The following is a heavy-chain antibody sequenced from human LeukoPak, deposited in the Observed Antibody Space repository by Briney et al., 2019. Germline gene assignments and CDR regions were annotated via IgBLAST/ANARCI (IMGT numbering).Heavy chain of an antibody. CDR2: INEDGSEK. Sequence: GGSLRLSCAASGFTFNTYWMSWVRQAPGKGLEWVGTINEDGSEKYYVGSVKGRFSISRDNAKKSLLLHTSSLRAEDTAVYYCARAGGCTATRCSTTPAFDSWGQGTLVTVSS. V-gene: IGHV3-7*03. CDR3: ARAGGCTATRCSTTPAFDS. CDR1: GFTFNTYW. J-gene: IGHJ4*02. D-gene: IGHD2-2*02.